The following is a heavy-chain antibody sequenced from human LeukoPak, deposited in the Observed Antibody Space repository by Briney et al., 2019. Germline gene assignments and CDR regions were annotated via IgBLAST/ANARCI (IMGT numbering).Heavy chain of an antibody. Sequence: QPGGSLRLSCAVSGFTFSSSWMHWVRQAPGKGLVWVSHIKTDGSTTAYADSVKGRFTISRDNAKNTLYLQMNSLRAEDTGVYYCATPSSSWYRDAFDIWGQGTMVTVSS. CDR3: ATPSSSWYRDAFDI. D-gene: IGHD6-13*01. V-gene: IGHV3-74*01. CDR1: GFTFSSSW. CDR2: IKTDGSTT. J-gene: IGHJ3*02.